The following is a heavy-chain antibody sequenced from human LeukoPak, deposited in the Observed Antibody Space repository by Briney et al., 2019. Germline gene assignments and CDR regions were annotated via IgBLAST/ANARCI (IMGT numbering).Heavy chain of an antibody. CDR2: ISSSSVYI. CDR3: ARGRYDSSGYRRVYWFDP. CDR1: GFTFSTYS. Sequence: GGSLRLSCAASGFTFSTYSMNWVRQAPGKGLEWVSSISSSSVYIYQADSVKGRFTISRDNAKNSLYLQMNSLRAEDTAVYYCARGRYDSSGYRRVYWFDPWGQGTLVTVSS. V-gene: IGHV3-21*01. D-gene: IGHD3-22*01. J-gene: IGHJ5*02.